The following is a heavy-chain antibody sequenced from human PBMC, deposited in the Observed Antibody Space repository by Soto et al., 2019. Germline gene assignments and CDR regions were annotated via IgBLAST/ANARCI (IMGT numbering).Heavy chain of an antibody. D-gene: IGHD3-3*01. V-gene: IGHV4-30-2*01. CDR2: IYHSGST. J-gene: IGHJ5*02. Sequence: QLQLQESGSGLVKPSQTLSLTCAVSGGSISSGGYSWSWIRQPPGKGLEWIGYIYHSGSTYYNPSLTRRVTISVDRSKNQFSLKLSSVTAADTAVYYCARTDYDFWSGYYRWFDPWGQGTLVTVSS. CDR1: GGSISSGGYS. CDR3: ARTDYDFWSGYYRWFDP.